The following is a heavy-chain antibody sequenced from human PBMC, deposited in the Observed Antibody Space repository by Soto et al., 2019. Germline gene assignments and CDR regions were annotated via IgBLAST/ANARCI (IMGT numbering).Heavy chain of an antibody. D-gene: IGHD6-6*01. CDR2: INSDGSST. V-gene: IGHV3-74*01. Sequence: GGSLRLSCAASGFTFSSYWMHWVRQAPGKGLVWVSRINSDGSSTSYADSVKGRFTISRDNAKNTLYLQMNSLRAEDTAVYYCLAARQNYYYYYMDVWGKGTTVTVSS. CDR3: LAARQNYYYYYMDV. CDR1: GFTFSSYW. J-gene: IGHJ6*03.